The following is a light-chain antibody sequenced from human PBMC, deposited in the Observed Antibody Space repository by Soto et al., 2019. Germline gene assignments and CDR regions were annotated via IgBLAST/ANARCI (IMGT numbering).Light chain of an antibody. CDR2: EGS. Sequence: QSVLTQPASVSGSPGQSITISCTGTSSDVGSYNLVSWYQQHPGKAPKFMIYEGSKRPSGVSNRFSGSQSGNTASLTISGLQAEDEADYYCCSYAGSVVFGGGTKLTVL. CDR3: CSYAGSVV. V-gene: IGLV2-23*01. CDR1: SSDVGSYNL. J-gene: IGLJ2*01.